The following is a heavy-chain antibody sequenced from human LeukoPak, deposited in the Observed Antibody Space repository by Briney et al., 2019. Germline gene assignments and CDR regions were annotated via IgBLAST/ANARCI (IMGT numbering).Heavy chain of an antibody. V-gene: IGHV3-33*01. CDR2: IWYDGSNK. J-gene: IGHJ4*02. Sequence: GGSLRLSCAASGFTFSSYGMHWVRQAPGKGLEWVAVIWYDGSNKYYADSVKGRFTISRDNSKNTLYLQMNSLRAEDTAVYYCARDRYSYGSRDFDYWGRGTLVTVSS. CDR3: ARDRYSYGSRDFDY. D-gene: IGHD5-18*01. CDR1: GFTFSSYG.